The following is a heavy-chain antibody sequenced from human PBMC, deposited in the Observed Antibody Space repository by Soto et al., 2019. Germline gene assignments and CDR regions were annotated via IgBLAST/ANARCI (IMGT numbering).Heavy chain of an antibody. J-gene: IGHJ5*02. CDR3: ARMATFGSLNWFDP. CDR1: GYTFTNND. CDR2: MNPGSGDT. D-gene: IGHD3-16*01. V-gene: IGHV1-8*01. Sequence: GASVKVSCKASGYTFTNNDVTWVRQATGQGLEWMGWMNPGSGDTGYAQKMQGRVTMTRNISIATADMELSSLRSEDTAIYYCARMATFGSLNWFDPWGQGTLVTVSS.